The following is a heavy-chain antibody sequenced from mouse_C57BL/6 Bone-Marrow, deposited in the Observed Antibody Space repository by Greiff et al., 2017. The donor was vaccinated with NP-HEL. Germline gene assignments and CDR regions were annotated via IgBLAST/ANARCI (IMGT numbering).Heavy chain of an antibody. J-gene: IGHJ2*01. CDR2: SRNKANDYTT. V-gene: IGHV7-1*01. D-gene: IGHD4-1*01. Sequence: EVMLVESGGGLVQSGRSLRLSCATSGFTFSDFYMEWVRQAPGKGLEWIAASRNKANDYTTEYSASVKGRFIVSRDTSQSILYLQMNALRAEDTAIYYCARDETGRFDYWGQGTTLTVSS. CDR3: ARDETGRFDY. CDR1: GFTFSDFY.